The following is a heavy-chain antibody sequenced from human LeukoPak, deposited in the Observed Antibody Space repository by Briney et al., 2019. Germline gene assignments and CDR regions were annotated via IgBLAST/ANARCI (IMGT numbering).Heavy chain of an antibody. Sequence: ASVKVSCKVSGYTLTELSMHWVRQAPGKGLEWMGGFDPEDGETIYAQKFQGRVTMTRDTSTSTVYMELSSLRSEDTAVYYCARDPSYNGNDAPFANGGQGTLAPVSS. CDR1: GYTLTELS. D-gene: IGHD1-20*01. J-gene: IGHJ4*02. CDR3: ARDPSYNGNDAPFAN. CDR2: FDPEDGET. V-gene: IGHV1-24*01.